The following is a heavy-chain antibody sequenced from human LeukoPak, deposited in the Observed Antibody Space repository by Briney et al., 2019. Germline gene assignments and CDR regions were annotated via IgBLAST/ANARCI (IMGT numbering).Heavy chain of an antibody. D-gene: IGHD3-10*01. J-gene: IGHJ4*02. CDR2: IKQDGSTK. Sequence: GGSLRLSCAASGFTFSSYWMNWVRQAPGKGLEWVANIKQDGSTKYYADSVKGRFTISRDNSKNTLYLQMNSLRAEDTAVYYCAKDSLRRANMVSVHYGSGSLDYWGQGTLVTVSS. CDR3: AKDSLRRANMVSVHYGSGSLDY. CDR1: GFTFSSYW. V-gene: IGHV3-7*01.